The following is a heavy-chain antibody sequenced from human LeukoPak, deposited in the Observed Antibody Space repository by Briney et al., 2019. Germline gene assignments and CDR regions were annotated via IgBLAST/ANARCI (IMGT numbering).Heavy chain of an antibody. CDR3: ARHAVVAATPARFDP. CDR2: IYYNGST. J-gene: IGHJ5*02. CDR1: GGSISSYY. V-gene: IGHV4-59*08. Sequence: SETLSLTCTVSGGSISSYYWGWIRQPPGKGLEWIAYIYYNGSTNYNPSLKSRVTISVDTSKNQFSLKLSSVTAADTAVYYCARHAVVAATPARFDPWGQGTLVTVSS. D-gene: IGHD2-15*01.